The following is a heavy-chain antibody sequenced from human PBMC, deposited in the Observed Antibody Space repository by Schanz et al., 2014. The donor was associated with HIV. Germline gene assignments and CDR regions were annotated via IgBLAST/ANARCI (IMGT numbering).Heavy chain of an antibody. Sequence: QVQLQQWGAGLLKSSETLSLTCAVSGGSFIGYYWSWIRQPAGKGLEGIGYIYYSGSTYYNPSLRSRVTISIDTSKNNFSLKLRSVTAADTAVYYCARNYYGSGRHDYWGQGTLVTVSS. V-gene: IGHV4-59*06. D-gene: IGHD3-10*01. J-gene: IGHJ4*02. CDR3: ARNYYGSGRHDY. CDR1: GGSFIGYY. CDR2: IYYSGST.